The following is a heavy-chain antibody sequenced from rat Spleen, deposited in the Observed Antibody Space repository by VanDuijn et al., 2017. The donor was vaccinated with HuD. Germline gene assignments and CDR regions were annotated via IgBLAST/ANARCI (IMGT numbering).Heavy chain of an antibody. J-gene: IGHJ2*01. D-gene: IGHD1-6*01. CDR1: GFTFSDYY. CDR3: ARQMYTTDFPFDY. Sequence: EVQLVESGGGLVQPGRSLKLSCAASGFTFSDYYMAWVRQAPTKGLEWVATISYDDSSTYYRDSVKGRFTISRDNAKSTLYLQMDSLRSEDTATYSCARQMYTTDFPFDYWGQGVMVTVSS. V-gene: IGHV5-29*01. CDR2: ISYDDSST.